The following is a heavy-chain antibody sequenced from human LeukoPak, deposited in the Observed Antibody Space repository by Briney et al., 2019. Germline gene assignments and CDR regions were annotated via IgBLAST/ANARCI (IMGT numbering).Heavy chain of an antibody. CDR2: ISAYNGNT. J-gene: IGHJ3*02. Sequence: ASVKVSCKASGGTFSSYAISWVRQAPGQGLEWMGWISAYNGNTNYAQKLQGRVTMTTDTSTSTAYMELSRLRSDDTAVYYCARDKAAFVIWGQGTMVTVSS. CDR3: ARDKAAFVI. CDR1: GGTFSSYA. V-gene: IGHV1-18*01.